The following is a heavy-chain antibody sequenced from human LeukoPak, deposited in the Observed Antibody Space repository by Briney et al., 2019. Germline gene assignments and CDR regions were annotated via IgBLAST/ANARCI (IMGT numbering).Heavy chain of an antibody. D-gene: IGHD3-22*01. CDR2: INRSGST. V-gene: IGHV4-34*01. CDR3: ARDVDAYYYDSSGYYYFDY. Sequence: SETLSLTCAVYGGSFSGYYWSWIRQPPGKGLEWIGEINRSGSTNYNPSLKSRVTISVDTSKNQFSLKLSSVTAADTAVYYCARDVDAYYYDSSGYYYFDYWGQGTLVTVSS. CDR1: GGSFSGYY. J-gene: IGHJ4*02.